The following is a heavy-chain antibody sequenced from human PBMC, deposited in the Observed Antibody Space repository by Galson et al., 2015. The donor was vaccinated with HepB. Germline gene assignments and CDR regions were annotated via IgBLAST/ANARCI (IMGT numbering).Heavy chain of an antibody. CDR3: ARRSPYCTSASCDFDY. J-gene: IGHJ4*02. D-gene: IGHD2-2*01. CDR1: GYSFTSYW. V-gene: IGHV5-10-1*01. CDR2: IDPSDSYT. Sequence: QSGAEVKKPGESLRISFKGSGYSFTSYWISWVRQMPGKGLEWMGRIDPSDSYTNYSPSFQGHVTISADKSISTASLQWSSLKASDTAMYYCARRSPYCTSASCDFDYWGQGTLVTVSS.